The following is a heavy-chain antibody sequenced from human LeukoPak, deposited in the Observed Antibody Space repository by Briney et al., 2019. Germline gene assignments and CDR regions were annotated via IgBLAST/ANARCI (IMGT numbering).Heavy chain of an antibody. CDR2: FDPEDGET. Sequence: ASVKVSCKVSGYTLTELSMHWVRQAPGKGLEWMGGFDPEDGETIYAQKFQGRVTMTEDTSTDTAYMELSSLRSEDTAVYYCARGSPYRAEDEAFDYWGQGTLVTVSS. D-gene: IGHD5-12*01. V-gene: IGHV1-24*01. CDR3: ARGSPYRAEDEAFDY. J-gene: IGHJ4*02. CDR1: GYTLTELS.